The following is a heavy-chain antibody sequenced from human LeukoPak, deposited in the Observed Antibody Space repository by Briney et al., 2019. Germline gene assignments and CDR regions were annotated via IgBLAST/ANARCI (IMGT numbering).Heavy chain of an antibody. D-gene: IGHD3-3*01. CDR1: GGSINSSSYY. CDR3: ARGGWEIWSGYWYFDY. J-gene: IGHJ4*02. CDR2: IYYRGRT. Sequence: SETLSLTCTVSGGSINSSSYYWGWIRQSPGKGLEWIGSIYYRGRTYSNPSLRSRVTMSVDTSKNQFSLKLSSVTAADTAVYYCARGGWEIWSGYWYFDYWGQGTLVTVSS. V-gene: IGHV4-39*07.